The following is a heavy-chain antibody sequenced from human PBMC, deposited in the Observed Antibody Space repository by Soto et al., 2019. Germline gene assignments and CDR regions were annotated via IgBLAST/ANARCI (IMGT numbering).Heavy chain of an antibody. V-gene: IGHV3-48*01. J-gene: IGHJ4*02. CDR2: ISSSSSTI. Sequence: EVQLVESGGGLVQPGGSLRLSCAASGFTFSSYSMNWVRQAPGKGLEWVSYISSSSSTIYYADSVKGRFTISRDNAKNSLYLQMNDLSAEDTAVYYCSGGCGGRNECNYLGQGTLVTVSS. D-gene: IGHD3-16*01. CDR3: SGGCGGRNECNY. CDR1: GFTFSSYS.